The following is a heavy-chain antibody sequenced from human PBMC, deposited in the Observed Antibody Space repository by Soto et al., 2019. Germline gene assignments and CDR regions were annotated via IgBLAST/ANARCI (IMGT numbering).Heavy chain of an antibody. CDR1: GYTFTSYD. CDR2: MNPNSGNT. J-gene: IGHJ6*03. V-gene: IGHV1-8*01. CDR3: ASACRSGKNYYYYMDV. Sequence: ASVKVSCKASGYTFTSYDINWVRQATGQGLEWMGWMNPNSGNTGYAQKFQGRVTMTRNTSISTAYMELSSLRSEDTAVYYCASACRSGKNYYYYMDVWGKGTTVTVSS. D-gene: IGHD1-1*01.